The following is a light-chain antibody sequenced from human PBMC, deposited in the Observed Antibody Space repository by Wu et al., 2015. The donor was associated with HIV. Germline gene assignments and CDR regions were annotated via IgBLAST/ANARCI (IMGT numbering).Light chain of an antibody. V-gene: IGKV3-20*01. CDR3: QQFDSSPPDLT. Sequence: EIILTQSPDTLSLSPGERAILSCRASQSVSSSFLAWYQQKPGQAPRLLIYGASSRATGIPDRFSGSGSGRDFTLTISRLEPEDFAVYYCQQFDSSPPDLTFGGGTKVEIK. CDR2: GAS. J-gene: IGKJ4*01. CDR1: QSVSSSF.